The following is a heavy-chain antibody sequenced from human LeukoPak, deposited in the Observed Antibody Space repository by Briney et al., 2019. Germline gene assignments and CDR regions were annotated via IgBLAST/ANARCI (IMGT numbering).Heavy chain of an antibody. D-gene: IGHD5-18*01. CDR2: ISAYNGNT. J-gene: IGHJ4*02. V-gene: IGHV1-18*01. Sequence: ASVKVSCKASGYTFTSYGISWVRQAPGQGLEWMGWISAYNGNTNYAQKLQGRVTMTTDTSTSTAYMELRSLRSDDTAMYYCARHLDTAMANPRFDYWGQGTLVTVSS. CDR1: GYTFTSYG. CDR3: ARHLDTAMANPRFDY.